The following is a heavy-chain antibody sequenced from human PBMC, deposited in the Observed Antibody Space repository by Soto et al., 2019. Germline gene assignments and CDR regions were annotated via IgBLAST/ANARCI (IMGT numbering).Heavy chain of an antibody. CDR3: AKDHDLAAAGYYFDY. CDR2: ISTDGRDK. J-gene: IGHJ4*02. CDR1: GFTFSSYA. Sequence: GGSLRLXCAASGFTFSSYAMHWVRQAPGKGLEWVAVISTDGRDKYHADSVKGRFTISRDNSKNTLFLQMNSLRPEDTAVYYCAKDHDLAAAGYYFDYWGQGTLVTVSS. D-gene: IGHD6-13*01. V-gene: IGHV3-30*01.